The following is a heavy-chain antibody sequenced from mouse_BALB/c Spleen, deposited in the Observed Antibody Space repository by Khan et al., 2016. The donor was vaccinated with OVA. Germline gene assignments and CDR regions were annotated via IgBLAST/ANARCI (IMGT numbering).Heavy chain of an antibody. CDR3: SRDRYDYIDY. CDR2: INTESGEP. J-gene: IGHJ2*01. V-gene: IGHV9-2-1*01. CDR1: GYTFTDYS. Sequence: QIQLVQSGPELKKPGETVKISCKASGYTFTDYSMHWVKQAPGKGLKWMGWINTESGEPTYADDFKGRFAFSLETSASTAYLQINNLKNEDTATYFCSRDRYDYIDYWGQGTTLTVSS. D-gene: IGHD2-14*01.